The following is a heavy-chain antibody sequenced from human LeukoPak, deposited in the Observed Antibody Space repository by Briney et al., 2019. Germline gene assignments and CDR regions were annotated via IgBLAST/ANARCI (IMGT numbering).Heavy chain of an antibody. V-gene: IGHV3-23*01. CDR2: ISGSGGST. Sequence: PGGSLRLSCAASGSTFSSYAMSWVRQAPGKGLEWVSAISGSGGSTYYADSVKGRFTISRDNSKNTLYLQMNSLRAEDTAVYYCAVLKPRYGSGLFDYWGQGTLVTVSS. J-gene: IGHJ4*02. CDR1: GSTFSSYA. CDR3: AVLKPRYGSGLFDY. D-gene: IGHD3-10*01.